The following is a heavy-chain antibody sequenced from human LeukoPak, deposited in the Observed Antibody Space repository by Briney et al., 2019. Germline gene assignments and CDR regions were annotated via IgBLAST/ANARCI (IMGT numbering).Heavy chain of an antibody. J-gene: IGHJ4*02. V-gene: IGHV3-74*01. D-gene: IGHD3-9*01. Sequence: GGSLRLSCAASGFTFSNFWMYWVRQPPGKGLVWVSRISNDGSNTNYADSVKGRFTISRDNAKNTLYLQMDSLRAEDTAVYYCARVGEYDSSGYWGQGTLVTVSS. CDR1: GFTFSNFW. CDR2: ISNDGSNT. CDR3: ARVGEYDSSGY.